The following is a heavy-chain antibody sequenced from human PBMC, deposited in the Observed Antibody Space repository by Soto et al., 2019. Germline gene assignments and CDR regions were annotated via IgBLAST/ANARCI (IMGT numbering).Heavy chain of an antibody. D-gene: IGHD3-10*01. V-gene: IGHV3-9*01. CDR2: ISWNSGSI. CDR1: GFTFDDYA. J-gene: IGHJ5*02. Sequence: LRLSCAASGFTFDDYAMHWVRQAPGKGLEWVSGISWNSGSIGYADSVKGRFTISRDNAKNSLYLQMNSLRAEDTALYYCAKASYYGSGSTNWFDPWGQGTLVTVSS. CDR3: AKASYYGSGSTNWFDP.